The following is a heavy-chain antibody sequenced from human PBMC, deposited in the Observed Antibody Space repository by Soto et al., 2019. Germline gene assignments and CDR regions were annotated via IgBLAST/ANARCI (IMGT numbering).Heavy chain of an antibody. J-gene: IGHJ4*02. Sequence: QVQLQESGPGLVKPSETLSLTCTVSGGSISSYYWSWIRQPPGKGLEWIGYIYYSGSTNYNPSLTRRVTTSVDTSKNQFSLKLSSVTAADTAVYYCARVWGYYFDYWGQGTLVTVSS. CDR1: GGSISSYY. CDR3: ARVWGYYFDY. D-gene: IGHD2-21*01. V-gene: IGHV4-59*01. CDR2: IYYSGST.